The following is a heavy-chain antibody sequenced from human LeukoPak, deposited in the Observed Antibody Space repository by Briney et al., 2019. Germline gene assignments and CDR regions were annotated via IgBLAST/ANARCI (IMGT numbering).Heavy chain of an antibody. J-gene: IGHJ3*02. V-gene: IGHV3-74*01. D-gene: IGHD1-14*01. CDR2: INSDGSST. CDR3: AREPTAHDAFDI. CDR1: GFTFSTYL. Sequence: GGSLRLSCAASGFTFSTYLMHWVRQAPGKGLVWVSRINSDGSSTSYADSVKGRFTISRDNAKNTLYLQMNSLRAEDTAVYYCAREPTAHDAFDIWGQGTMVTVSS.